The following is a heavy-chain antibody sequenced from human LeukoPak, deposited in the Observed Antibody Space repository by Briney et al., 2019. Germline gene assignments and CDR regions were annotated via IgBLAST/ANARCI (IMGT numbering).Heavy chain of an antibody. D-gene: IGHD6-13*01. J-gene: IGHJ4*01. V-gene: IGHV3-7*01. CDR2: IKRDGSYK. CDR3: ARDPGSSSFDY. Sequence: PGGSLRLSCVASRFTFGNYWMSWVRQAPGKGLEFVANIKRDGSYKNYVDSVKGRFTISRDNAENSVHLQMHSLRAEDTAIYYCARDPGSSSFDYWGQGALVIVSS. CDR1: RFTFGNYW.